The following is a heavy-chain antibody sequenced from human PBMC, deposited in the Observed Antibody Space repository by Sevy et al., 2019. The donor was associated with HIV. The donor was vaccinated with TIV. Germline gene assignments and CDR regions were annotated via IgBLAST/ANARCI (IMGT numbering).Heavy chain of an antibody. CDR1: GGTFSSYA. CDR3: ARNYAYSHYYYGMDV. CDR2: IIPIFGTA. J-gene: IGHJ6*02. Sequence: ASVKVSCKASGGTFSSYAISWVRQAPGQGLEWMGGIIPIFGTANYAQKFQGRVTITADESTSTAYMELSGLRSEDTAVYYCARNYAYSHYYYGMDVWGQGTTVTVSS. D-gene: IGHD1-7*01. V-gene: IGHV1-69*13.